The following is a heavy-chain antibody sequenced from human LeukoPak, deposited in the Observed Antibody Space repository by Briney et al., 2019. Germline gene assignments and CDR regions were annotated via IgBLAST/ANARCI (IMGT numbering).Heavy chain of an antibody. CDR3: ARRELSYYGSGSYYIFDY. CDR2: IYHSGST. J-gene: IGHJ4*02. V-gene: IGHV4-4*02. D-gene: IGHD3-10*01. CDR1: GGSISSSNW. Sequence: SETLSLTCAVSGGSISSSNWWSWVRQPPGKGLEWIGEIYHSGSTNYNPSLKSRVTISVDKSKNQFSLKLSSVTAADTAVYYCARRELSYYGSGSYYIFDYWGQETLVTVSS.